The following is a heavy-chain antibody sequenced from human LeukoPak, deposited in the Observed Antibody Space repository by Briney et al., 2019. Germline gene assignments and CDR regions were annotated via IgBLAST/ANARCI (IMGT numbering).Heavy chain of an antibody. D-gene: IGHD2-2*02. CDR3: ARHLYPWGTPFAY. CDR2: IKPDESEK. CDR1: GFIFGSYW. Sequence: GGSLRLSCAASGFIFGSYWKSWVRQAPGKGLEWVGSIKPDESEKFYVDSVKGRFTMSRDNAKNSLYLQMSSLRAGDTAVYYCARHLYPWGTPFAYWGQGTLVTVSS. J-gene: IGHJ4*02. V-gene: IGHV3-7*01.